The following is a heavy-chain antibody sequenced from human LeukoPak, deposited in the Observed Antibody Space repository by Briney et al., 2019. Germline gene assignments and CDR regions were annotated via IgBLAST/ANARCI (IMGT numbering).Heavy chain of an antibody. CDR3: ARTGLTTYYDILTGPIDY. V-gene: IGHV1-18*01. CDR1: GYTFTSYG. Sequence: ASVKVSCKASGYTFTSYGISGVRQAPGQGLEWMGWISAYNGNTNYAQKLQGRVTMTTDTSTSTAYMELRSLRSDDTAVYYCARTGLTTYYDILTGPIDYWGQGTLVTVSS. J-gene: IGHJ4*02. D-gene: IGHD3-9*01. CDR2: ISAYNGNT.